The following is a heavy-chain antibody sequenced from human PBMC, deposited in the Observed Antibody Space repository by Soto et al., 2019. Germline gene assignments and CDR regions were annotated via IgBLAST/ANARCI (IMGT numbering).Heavy chain of an antibody. J-gene: IGHJ4*02. CDR3: ARHGGVGGYGTGAHPNDY. V-gene: IGHV5-10-1*01. Sequence: EVQLVQSGAEVKKPGESLRISCKGSGYSFTSYWISWVRQMPGKGLEWMGRIDPSDSYTNYSPSFQGHVTISADKSISTAYLQWSSLKASDTAMYYCARHGGVGGYGTGAHPNDYWGQGTLVTVSS. CDR1: GYSFTSYW. D-gene: IGHD5-12*01. CDR2: IDPSDSYT.